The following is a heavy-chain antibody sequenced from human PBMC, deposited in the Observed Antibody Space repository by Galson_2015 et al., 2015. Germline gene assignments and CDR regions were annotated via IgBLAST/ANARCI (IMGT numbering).Heavy chain of an antibody. Sequence: SVKVSCKASGGTFSSYAISWVRQAPGQGLEWMGGIIPIFGTANYAQKFRGRVTMTEDTSTDTAYMELSSLRSEDTAVYYCATDLFAVAGTGDYWGQGTLVTVSS. CDR2: IIPIFGTA. V-gene: IGHV1-69*06. CDR3: ATDLFAVAGTGDY. CDR1: GGTFSSYA. J-gene: IGHJ4*02. D-gene: IGHD6-19*01.